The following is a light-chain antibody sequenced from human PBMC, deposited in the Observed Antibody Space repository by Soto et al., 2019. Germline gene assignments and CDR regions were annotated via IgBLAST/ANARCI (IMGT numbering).Light chain of an antibody. CDR1: SSDVGGYNY. CDR3: SSYTSSSTYV. V-gene: IGLV2-8*01. Sequence: QSVLTQPPSASGSPGQSVTISCTGTSSDVGGYNYVSWYQQHPGKAPKLMIYEVSKRPSGVPDRFSGSKSGNTASLTVSGLQAQDEAAYYCSSYTSSSTYVFGTGTKVTVL. J-gene: IGLJ1*01. CDR2: EVS.